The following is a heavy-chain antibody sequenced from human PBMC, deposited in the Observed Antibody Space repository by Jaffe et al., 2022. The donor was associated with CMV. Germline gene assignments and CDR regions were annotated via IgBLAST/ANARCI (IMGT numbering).Heavy chain of an antibody. CDR1: GDSISSGGYY. V-gene: IGHV4-31*03. Sequence: QVQLQESGPGLVKPSETLSLTCTVSGDSISSGGYYWSWIRQHPGKGLEWIGYITHSGSTYYNSSLESRVTISVDTSKNQFSLKLRSVTAADTAVYYCARDYSGYSVVEYWGQGTLVTVSP. CDR2: ITHSGST. CDR3: ARDYSGYSVVEY. J-gene: IGHJ4*02. D-gene: IGHD5-12*01.